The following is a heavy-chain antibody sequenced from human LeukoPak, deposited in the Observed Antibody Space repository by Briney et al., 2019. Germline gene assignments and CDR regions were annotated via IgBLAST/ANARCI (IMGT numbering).Heavy chain of an antibody. CDR1: GYTFTSYY. V-gene: IGHV1-46*01. Sequence: ASVKVSCKASGYTFTSYYMHWVRQAPGQGLEWMGIINPSGGSTSYAQKFQGRVTMTRDTSTSTVYMELSSLRSEDTAVYYCARGSYDILTGYYLGYWGQGTLVTVSS. CDR2: INPSGGST. J-gene: IGHJ4*02. CDR3: ARGSYDILTGYYLGY. D-gene: IGHD3-9*01.